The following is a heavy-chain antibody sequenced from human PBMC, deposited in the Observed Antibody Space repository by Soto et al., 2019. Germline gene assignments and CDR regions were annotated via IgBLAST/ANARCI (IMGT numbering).Heavy chain of an antibody. Sequence: SGPTLVNPTQTLTLTCTFSGFSLSTSGMRVSWIRQPPGKALEWLARIDWDDDKFYSTSLKTRLTISKDTSKNQVVLTMTNMDPVDTATYYCARIPSPVGYFDYWGQGTLVTVSS. CDR3: ARIPSPVGYFDY. J-gene: IGHJ4*02. D-gene: IGHD2-2*01. CDR1: GFSLSTSGMR. V-gene: IGHV2-70*04. CDR2: IDWDDDK.